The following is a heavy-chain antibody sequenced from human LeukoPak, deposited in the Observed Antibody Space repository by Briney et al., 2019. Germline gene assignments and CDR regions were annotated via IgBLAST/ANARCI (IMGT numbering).Heavy chain of an antibody. J-gene: IGHJ3*02. CDR2: IYTSGST. CDR1: GGSLSSGSYY. V-gene: IGHV4-61*02. CDR3: ARSQYYCDSSGFSAFDI. Sequence: SQTLSLTCTVSGGSLSSGSYYGSWIRQPAGKGLEWIGRIYTSGSTNYNPSLKSRVTISVDTSKNQFSLKLSSVTAADTAVYYCARSQYYCDSSGFSAFDIWGQGTMVTVSS. D-gene: IGHD3-22*01.